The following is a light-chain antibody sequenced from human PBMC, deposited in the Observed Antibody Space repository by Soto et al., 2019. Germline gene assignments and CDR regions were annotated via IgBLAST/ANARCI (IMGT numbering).Light chain of an antibody. CDR2: GAS. V-gene: IGKV3-20*01. Sequence: EIVLTQSPGTLSLSPGERATLSCRASQNVNNNYLAWYQQKPGQAPRLLIYGASGRATGIPDRFSGSGSGTDFTLTISRLEPEDFAVYYCQQYGSSPYTFGQGTRLEIK. CDR1: QNVNNNY. CDR3: QQYGSSPYT. J-gene: IGKJ2*01.